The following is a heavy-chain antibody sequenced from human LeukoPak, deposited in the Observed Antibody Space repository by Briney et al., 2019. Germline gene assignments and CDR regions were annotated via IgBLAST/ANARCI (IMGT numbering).Heavy chain of an antibody. J-gene: IGHJ4*02. D-gene: IGHD3-22*01. Sequence: SETLSLTCTVSGGSISSYYWSWIRQPPGKGLEWIGEIYHSGSTNYNPSLKSRVTISVDKSKNQFSLKLSSVTAADTAVYYCASFFYYYDSSGYLDYWGQGTLVTVSS. CDR3: ASFFYYYDSSGYLDY. CDR1: GGSISSYY. CDR2: IYHSGST. V-gene: IGHV4-59*12.